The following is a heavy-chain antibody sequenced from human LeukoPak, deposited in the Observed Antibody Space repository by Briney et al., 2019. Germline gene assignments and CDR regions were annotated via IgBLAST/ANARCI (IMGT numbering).Heavy chain of an antibody. CDR3: AKEKGSSSGCDY. V-gene: IGHV3-30*18. D-gene: IGHD6-25*01. Sequence: GGSLRLSCAASGFTFSSYGMHWVRQAPCKGLEWVAVISYDGSNKYYADSVKGRFTISRDNSKNTLYLQMNSLRAEDTAVYYCAKEKGSSSGCDYWGQGTLVTVSS. CDR2: ISYDGSNK. J-gene: IGHJ4*02. CDR1: GFTFSSYG.